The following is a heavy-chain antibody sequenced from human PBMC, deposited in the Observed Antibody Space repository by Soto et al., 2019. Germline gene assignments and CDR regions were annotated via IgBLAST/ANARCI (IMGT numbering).Heavy chain of an antibody. D-gene: IGHD2-8*02. V-gene: IGHV1-2*02. CDR2: INPDSGAT. J-gene: IGHJ4*02. CDR1: GYSFTGYY. Sequence: HEHLVQSGAEVKRPGASLKVSCKASGYSFTGYYIHWVRQAPGQGLEWMGWINPDSGATNYAQNFQRSVTLTNDTSISTASMALTSLTSDDTAVYYCARGDYGTGGYPFPYFDYWGQGTLVIVTS. CDR3: ARGDYGTGGYPFPYFDY.